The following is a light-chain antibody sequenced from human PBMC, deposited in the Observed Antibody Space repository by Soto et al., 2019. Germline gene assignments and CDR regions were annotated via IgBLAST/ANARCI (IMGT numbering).Light chain of an antibody. Sequence: DIQMTQSPSTLSASVGDRVTITCRASQTISTLLAWYQQRPGKAPNLLSYKASSLESGVPSRFSGSGSGTEFTLTISSLQLDDFATYFCQQYRTYPWTFGQGTKVEVK. CDR1: QTISTL. V-gene: IGKV1-5*03. J-gene: IGKJ1*01. CDR2: KAS. CDR3: QQYRTYPWT.